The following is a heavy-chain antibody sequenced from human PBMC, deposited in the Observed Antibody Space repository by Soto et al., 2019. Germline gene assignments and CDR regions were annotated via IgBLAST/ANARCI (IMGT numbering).Heavy chain of an antibody. D-gene: IGHD3-3*01. Sequence: QVQLQQWGAGLLKPSETLSLTCAVYGGSFSGYYWSWIRQPPGKGLEWIGEINHSGSTNYNPSPRGRATISVDPSKNQFPRKLSSLPAPTTAVYYCARAIFGVVIWASYYMDVWGKGTRSPSP. J-gene: IGHJ6*03. CDR2: INHSGST. CDR3: ARAIFGVVIWASYYMDV. CDR1: GGSFSGYY. V-gene: IGHV4-34*01.